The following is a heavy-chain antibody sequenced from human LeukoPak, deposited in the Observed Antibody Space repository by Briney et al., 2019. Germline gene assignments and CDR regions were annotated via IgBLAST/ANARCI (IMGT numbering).Heavy chain of an antibody. CDR1: GGTFSSYA. CDR2: IIPIFGTA. Sequence: GASVKVSCKASGGTFSSYAISWVRQAPEQGLEWMGRIIPIFGTANYAQKFQGRVTITTDESTSTAYMELSSLRSEDTAVYYCARGVPIRDYYYYYMDVWGKGTTVTVS. V-gene: IGHV1-69*05. J-gene: IGHJ6*03. D-gene: IGHD5-24*01. CDR3: ARGVPIRDYYYYYMDV.